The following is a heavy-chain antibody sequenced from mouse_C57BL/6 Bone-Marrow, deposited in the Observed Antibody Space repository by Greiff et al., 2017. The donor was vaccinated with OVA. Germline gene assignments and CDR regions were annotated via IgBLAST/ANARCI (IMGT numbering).Heavy chain of an antibody. CDR1: GFTFSDAW. J-gene: IGHJ1*03. D-gene: IGHD2-5*01. V-gene: IGHV6-6*01. Sequence: EVQRVESGGGLVQPGGSMKLSCAASGFTFSDAWMDWVRQSPEKGLEWVAEIRNKANNHATYYAESVKGRFTISRDDSKSSVYMQMNSLRAEDTGIYYCTRDSNYAYWYFDVWGTGTTVTVSS. CDR3: TRDSNYAYWYFDV. CDR2: IRNKANNHAT.